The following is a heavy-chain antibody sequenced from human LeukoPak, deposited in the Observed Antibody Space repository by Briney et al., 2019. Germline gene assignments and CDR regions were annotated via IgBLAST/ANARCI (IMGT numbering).Heavy chain of an antibody. Sequence: SETLSLTCSVSDDSFNTHYWTWIRHPPGKGLEWIGYISSIGSTNYNPSLKSRVTITVDTSKKQFSLKMTSVTAADTAVYYCARDPTTVTKGFDVWGQGAMVTVSS. CDR2: ISSIGST. CDR1: DDSFNTHY. CDR3: ARDPTTVTKGFDV. D-gene: IGHD4-17*01. J-gene: IGHJ3*01. V-gene: IGHV4-59*11.